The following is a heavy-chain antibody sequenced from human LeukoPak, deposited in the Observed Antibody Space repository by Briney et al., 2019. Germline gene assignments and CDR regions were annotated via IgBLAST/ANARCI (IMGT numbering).Heavy chain of an antibody. CDR1: GGSFSGYF. J-gene: IGHJ4*02. CDR3: ARDGSGTENDY. CDR2: IDHSGST. D-gene: IGHD3-10*01. Sequence: SETLSLTCAVYGGSFSGYFWTWIRQPPGKGLEWIGEIDHSGSTNYNPSLKSRVTISADMSKNQFSLKLSSVTAADTAVYYCARDGSGTENDYWGQGTLVTVSS. V-gene: IGHV4-34*01.